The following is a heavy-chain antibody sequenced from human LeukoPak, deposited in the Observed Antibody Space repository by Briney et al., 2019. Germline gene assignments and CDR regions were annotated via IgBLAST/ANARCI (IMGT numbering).Heavy chain of an antibody. CDR2: IYPGDSDT. Sequence: GEALKISCKGSGFHFTSSWTGWWRPMPGKGLEWMGFIYPGDSDTRYSPSFEGQVTISAEKSISSAYPQWSSLNTSDTAMYYCARYTDHYYFDYWGQGTLVTVSS. D-gene: IGHD1-1*01. J-gene: IGHJ4*02. CDR1: GFHFTSSW. CDR3: ARYTDHYYFDY. V-gene: IGHV5-51*01.